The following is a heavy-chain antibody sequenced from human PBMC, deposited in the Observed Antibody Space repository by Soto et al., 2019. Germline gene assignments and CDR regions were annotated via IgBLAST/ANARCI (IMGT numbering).Heavy chain of an antibody. J-gene: IGHJ6*02. CDR1: GGSVSSGSYY. Sequence: SETLSLTCTVSGGSVSSGSYYWSWIRQPPGKGLGWIGYIYYSGSTNYNPSLKSRVTISVDTSKNQFSLKLSSVTAADTAVYYCARERTGNSGPHYYYYYGMDVWGQGTTVTVSS. V-gene: IGHV4-61*01. CDR2: IYYSGST. CDR3: ARERTGNSGPHYYYYYGMDV. D-gene: IGHD1-1*01.